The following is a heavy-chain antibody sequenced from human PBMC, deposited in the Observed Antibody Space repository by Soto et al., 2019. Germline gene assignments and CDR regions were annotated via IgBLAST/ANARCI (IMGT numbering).Heavy chain of an antibody. CDR3: TRVDASVDLAFDI. Sequence: EVQLLESGGGLVQPGWSLRLSCAASGFRISGSGIHWVRQASGKWLDWVARISDRTNGYATGFAASVQGRFSISRDDSKNTAFLQMNSLNAEDTAVYYGTRVDASVDLAFDIWGQGTMVTVSS. CDR2: ISDRTNGYAT. J-gene: IGHJ3*02. V-gene: IGHV3-73*01. CDR1: GFRISGSG.